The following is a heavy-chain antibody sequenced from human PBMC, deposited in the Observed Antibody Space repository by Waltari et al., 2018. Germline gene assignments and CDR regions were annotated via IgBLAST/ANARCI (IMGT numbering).Heavy chain of an antibody. D-gene: IGHD3-10*01. CDR3: ARVGFSGSGSYYRYYYMDV. CDR2: IIPIFGTA. V-gene: IGHV1-69*05. Sequence: QVQLVQSGAEVKKPGSSVTVSCKASGGTFSSYPISWVRKAPGQGLEWMGGIIPIFGTANYAQKFQVRVTITTDESTSTAYMELSSLRSEDTAVYYCARVGFSGSGSYYRYYYMDVWGKGTTVTVSS. J-gene: IGHJ6*03. CDR1: GGTFSSYP.